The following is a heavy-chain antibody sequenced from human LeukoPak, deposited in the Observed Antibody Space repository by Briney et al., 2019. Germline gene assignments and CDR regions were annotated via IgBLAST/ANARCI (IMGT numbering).Heavy chain of an antibody. J-gene: IGHJ5*02. CDR2: ISAYNGNT. Sequence: GASVKLSCKASGYTFTSYGISWVRQAPGQGLEWMGWISAYNGNTNYAQTLQGRFTITTDTSTSTAYLELRSLRADDTAVYYCARDGGMAAAGKRYWFDPWGQGTLVTVSS. V-gene: IGHV1-18*01. D-gene: IGHD6-13*01. CDR3: ARDGGMAAAGKRYWFDP. CDR1: GYTFTSYG.